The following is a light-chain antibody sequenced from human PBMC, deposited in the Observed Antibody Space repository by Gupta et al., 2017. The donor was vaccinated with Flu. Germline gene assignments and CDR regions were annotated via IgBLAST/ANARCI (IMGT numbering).Light chain of an antibody. CDR2: WAS. CDR3: HQDDNTPLA. Sequence: DIVMTQSPDSLAVSLGGRATINCKSSQSVLYSADNKNYLAWYQKKPGQPPKLLIYWASTRESGVPDRFSGSRSGTDFTLTISSLQTEDVAVYYCHQDDNTPLAFGGGTRVEIK. J-gene: IGKJ4*01. CDR1: QSVLYSADNKNY. V-gene: IGKV4-1*01.